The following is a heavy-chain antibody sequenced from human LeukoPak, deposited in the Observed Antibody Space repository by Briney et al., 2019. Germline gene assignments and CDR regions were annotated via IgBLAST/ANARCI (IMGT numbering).Heavy chain of an antibody. V-gene: IGHV3-11*04. Sequence: PGGSLRLSCAASGFTFSDYYMSWIRQAPGKGREGVSYISSSGSTIYYADSVKGRFTISRDNAKNSLYLQMNSLRAEDTAVYYCARGTVAGMYNWFDPWGQGTLISVSS. J-gene: IGHJ5*02. CDR1: GFTFSDYY. CDR2: ISSSGSTI. D-gene: IGHD6-19*01. CDR3: ARGTVAGMYNWFDP.